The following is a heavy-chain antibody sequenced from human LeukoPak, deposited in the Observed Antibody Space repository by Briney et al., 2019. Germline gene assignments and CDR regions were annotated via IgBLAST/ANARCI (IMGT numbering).Heavy chain of an antibody. D-gene: IGHD5-24*01. J-gene: IGHJ4*02. CDR3: AKGGDGYNYFYY. V-gene: IGHV3-33*06. CDR2: IWDDGSNK. CDR1: GFTFSIYG. Sequence: GSSLRLSCAASGFTFSIYGMLWVRQAPGKGLEGGAVIWDDGSNKYYADSVKGRFTISRDNSKNTLYLQMNSLRAEDTAVYYCAKGGDGYNYFYYWGQGTLVTVSS.